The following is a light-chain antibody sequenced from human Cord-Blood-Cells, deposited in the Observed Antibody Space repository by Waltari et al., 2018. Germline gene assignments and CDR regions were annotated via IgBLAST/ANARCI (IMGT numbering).Light chain of an antibody. CDR1: QGISKY. J-gene: IGKJ4*01. CDR2: AAS. Sequence: DIHMTQSPSPPSPSVGDRVPTTCRASQGISKYLAWYQQKPGKVPKLLIYAASTLQSGVPSRVSGSGSGTDFTLTISSLQPEDVATYDCQKYNSAPLTFGGGTKVEIK. CDR3: QKYNSAPLT. V-gene: IGKV1-27*01.